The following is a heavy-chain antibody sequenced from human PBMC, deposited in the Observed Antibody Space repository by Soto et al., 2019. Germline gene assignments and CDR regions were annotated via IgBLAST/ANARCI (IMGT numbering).Heavy chain of an antibody. D-gene: IGHD6-25*01. CDR3: ARHKAAGSDRGGMDV. CDR2: VHYSGST. CDR1: GGSISNFY. V-gene: IGHV4-59*08. J-gene: IGHJ6*02. Sequence: QVQLQESGPGLVKHSETLSLTCTVSGGSISNFYWTWIRQPPGKGLEWIGNVHYSGSTNYNPSVTRRVTTSVDTAKNQLSLNLSSVTAADTAVYYCARHKAAGSDRGGMDVWGQGTTVTVSS.